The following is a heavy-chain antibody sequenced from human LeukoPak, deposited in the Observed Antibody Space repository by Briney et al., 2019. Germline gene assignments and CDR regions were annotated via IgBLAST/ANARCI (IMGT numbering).Heavy chain of an antibody. D-gene: IGHD3-9*01. Sequence: SETLSLTCTVSGGSISSSSYYWGWIRQPPGKGLEWIGSIYYSGSTYYNPSLKSRVTISVDTSKNQFSLKLSSVTAADTAVYYCARAPDILTGYYSPGARWYFDLWGRGTLVTVSS. CDR2: IYYSGST. V-gene: IGHV4-39*07. J-gene: IGHJ2*01. CDR1: GGSISSSSYY. CDR3: ARAPDILTGYYSPGARWYFDL.